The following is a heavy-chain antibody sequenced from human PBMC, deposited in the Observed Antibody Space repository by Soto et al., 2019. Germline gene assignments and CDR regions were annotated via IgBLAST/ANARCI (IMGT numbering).Heavy chain of an antibody. Sequence: GGSLRRSCAASGFTFSSYAMSCVRQAPGKVLELFSAISGSGGSTYYADSVKGRFTISRDNSNNTLYLQMNSLRAEETAVYYCEKIAGDYEEMREYYFDCWGQGTMVTVSS. D-gene: IGHD4-17*01. J-gene: IGHJ4*02. V-gene: IGHV3-23*01. CDR3: EKIAGDYEEMREYYFDC. CDR1: GFTFSSYA. CDR2: ISGSGGST.